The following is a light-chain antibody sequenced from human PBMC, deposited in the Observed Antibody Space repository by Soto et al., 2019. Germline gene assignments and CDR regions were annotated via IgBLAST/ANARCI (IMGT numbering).Light chain of an antibody. V-gene: IGLV2-14*01. CDR2: EVS. Sequence: QSALTQPASVSGSPGQSITISCTGTSSDVGGYNYVSWYQQHPGKAPKVMIYEVSSRPSGVSNRFSGSKSGNTASLTISGLQAEDEADYYCSSYTSSSIDYVFGTGTKVTVL. J-gene: IGLJ1*01. CDR3: SSYTSSSIDYV. CDR1: SSDVGGYNY.